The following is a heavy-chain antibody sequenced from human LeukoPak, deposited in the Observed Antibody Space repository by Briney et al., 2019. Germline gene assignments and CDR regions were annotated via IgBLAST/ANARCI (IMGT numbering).Heavy chain of an antibody. V-gene: IGHV4-30-4*08. D-gene: IGHD3-3*01. Sequence: PSETLSLTCTVSGGSISSGDYYWSWIRQPPGKGLEWIGYIYYSGSTYYNPSLKSRVTISVDTSKNQFSLKLGSVTAADTAVYYCARGRGDFWSGYWVDYWGQGTLVTVSS. CDR1: GGSISSGDYY. CDR3: ARGRGDFWSGYWVDY. CDR2: IYYSGST. J-gene: IGHJ4*02.